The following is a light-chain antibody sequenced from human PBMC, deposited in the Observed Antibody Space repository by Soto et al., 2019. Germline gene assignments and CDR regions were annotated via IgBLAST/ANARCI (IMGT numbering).Light chain of an antibody. CDR2: DAS. CDR1: QSISGW. Sequence: DIQKTQSPSTLSASIGDRVTITCRASQSISGWLAWYQQKPGKAPKLLIYDASNLESGVPSRFSGSGSGTEFTLTISSLQPDDFATYYCQQYNRYSSFTFGQGTNLEIK. V-gene: IGKV1-5*01. CDR3: QQYNRYSSFT. J-gene: IGKJ2*01.